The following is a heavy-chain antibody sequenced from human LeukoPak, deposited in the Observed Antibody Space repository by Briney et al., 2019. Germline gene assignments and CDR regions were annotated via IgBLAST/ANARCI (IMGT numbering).Heavy chain of an antibody. J-gene: IGHJ3*02. CDR3: ARGGPAPHRITLIVVASSTDAFDI. Sequence: ASVKVSCKASSYTFTSYGISWVRQAPGQGLEWMGWISAYNGDTNYAQKLRGRVTMTTDTSTSTAYMELRSLRSDDTAVYYCARGGPAPHRITLIVVASSTDAFDIWGQGTMVTVSS. CDR2: ISAYNGDT. CDR1: SYTFTSYG. V-gene: IGHV1-18*01. D-gene: IGHD3-22*01.